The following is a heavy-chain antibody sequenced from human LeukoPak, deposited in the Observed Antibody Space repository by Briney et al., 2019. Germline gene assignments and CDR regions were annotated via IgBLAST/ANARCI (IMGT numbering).Heavy chain of an antibody. CDR1: GFTFSNYG. J-gene: IGHJ4*02. V-gene: IGHV3-48*02. CDR2: ISSGSSTV. D-gene: IGHD3-16*01. CDR3: ARDPYYDYVWGSPDY. Sequence: TGGSLRLSCAASGFTFSNYGMNWVRQAPGKGLEWVSYISSGSSTVYYADSVKGRFTISRDNAKNSLYLQINSLRDEDTAVYYCARDPYYDYVWGSPDYWGQGTLVTVSS.